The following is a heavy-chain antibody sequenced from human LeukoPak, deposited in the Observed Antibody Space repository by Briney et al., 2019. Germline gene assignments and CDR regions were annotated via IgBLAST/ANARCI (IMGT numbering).Heavy chain of an antibody. Sequence: GESLKISCKGSGYSFTSYWIGWVRPMPGKGLEWMGIIYPGDSDTRYSPSFQGQVTISADKSISTAYLQWSSLRASDTAMYYCARHALYYDSSGPLDYWGQGTLVTVSS. V-gene: IGHV5-51*01. J-gene: IGHJ4*02. CDR3: ARHALYYDSSGPLDY. CDR2: IYPGDSDT. D-gene: IGHD3-22*01. CDR1: GYSFTSYW.